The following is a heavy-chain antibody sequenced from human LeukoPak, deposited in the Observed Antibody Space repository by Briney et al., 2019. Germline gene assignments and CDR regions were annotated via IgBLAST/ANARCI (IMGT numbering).Heavy chain of an antibody. D-gene: IGHD3-3*01. CDR1: GFTFSIAW. Sequence: GGSLRLSCAASGFTFSIAWMSWVRQAPGKGLEWVSGISDGGGSRFYADSVKGRFTISRDNSKNTMYLQMNSLRAEDTALYYCAKDSPWKYYDSTGFSGYWGQGTLVTVSS. CDR2: ISDGGGSR. V-gene: IGHV3-23*01. J-gene: IGHJ4*02. CDR3: AKDSPWKYYDSTGFSGY.